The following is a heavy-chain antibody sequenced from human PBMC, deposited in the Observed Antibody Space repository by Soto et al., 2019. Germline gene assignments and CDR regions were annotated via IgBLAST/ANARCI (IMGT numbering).Heavy chain of an antibody. Sequence: PSETLSLTCTVSGGSISSGGYYWSWIRQHPGKGLEWIGYIYYSGSTYYNPSLKSRVTISVDTSKNQFTLKLSSVTAADTAVYYCARDRSYGFGTKDNLFDYWGQGTLVTVSS. CDR1: GGSISSGGYY. D-gene: IGHD5-18*01. CDR2: IYYSGST. J-gene: IGHJ4*02. CDR3: ARDRSYGFGTKDNLFDY. V-gene: IGHV4-31*03.